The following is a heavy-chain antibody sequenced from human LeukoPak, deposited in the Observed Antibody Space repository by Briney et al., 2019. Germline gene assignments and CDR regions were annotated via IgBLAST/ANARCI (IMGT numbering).Heavy chain of an antibody. V-gene: IGHV4-59*08. J-gene: IGHJ5*02. CDR1: GGSISSYY. CDR3: ARAPLRSWFDP. CDR2: IYYSGST. Sequence: SETLSLTRTVSGGSISSYYWSWIRQPPGKGLEWIGYIYYSGSTNYNPSLKSRVTISVDTSKNQFSLKLSSVTAADTAVYYCARAPLRSWFDPWGQGTLVTVSS.